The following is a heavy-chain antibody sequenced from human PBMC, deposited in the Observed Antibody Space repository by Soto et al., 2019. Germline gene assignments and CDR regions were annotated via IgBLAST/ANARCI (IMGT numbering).Heavy chain of an antibody. J-gene: IGHJ5*02. CDR2: ISSSSSTV. D-gene: IGHD3-10*01. CDR3: ARGSVVRGVTSPYWFDP. V-gene: IGHV3-48*02. Sequence: EVQLVESGGGLVQPGGSLRLSCAASGFIFSSYSMNWVRQAPGKGLEWVSYISSSSSTVYYADSVKGRFTISRDNAKNPLYREMNRLRDWDTAVYYCARGSVVRGVTSPYWFDPWVQGNLVTVSS. CDR1: GFIFSSYS.